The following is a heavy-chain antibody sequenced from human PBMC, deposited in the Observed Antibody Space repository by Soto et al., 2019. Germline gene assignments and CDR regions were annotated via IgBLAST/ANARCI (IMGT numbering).Heavy chain of an antibody. CDR2: INHSGRT. CDR3: ARAYLRMRRDDGYEWYCYDYYGMDL. V-gene: IGHV4-34*01. J-gene: IGHJ6*04. Sequence: PSETLSLTCAAYCGSFTGYYWSWIRQPPGKGLEWIGEINHSGRTNYNPSLKSRVTISIDTSKNHFSLNLSSVTAEDTAVYYCARAYLRMRRDDGYEWYCYDYYGMDLWVEGSAVTVSS. D-gene: IGHD2-21*01. CDR1: CGSFTGYY.